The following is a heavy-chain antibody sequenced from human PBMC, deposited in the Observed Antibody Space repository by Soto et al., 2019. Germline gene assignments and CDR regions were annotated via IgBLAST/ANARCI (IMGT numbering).Heavy chain of an antibody. V-gene: IGHV3-23*01. D-gene: IGHD6-19*01. CDR1: GFTFSSYA. J-gene: IGHJ4*02. CDR2: ISGSSGRT. Sequence: GGSLRLSCAASGFTFSSYAMSWVRQAPGKGLEWGSAISGSSGRTYYADSVKGRFTISRDNSKNTLYLHMNSLRAEDTAVYYCAKDPPHEPSSYSSGPNFDYRGQGTLVTVSS. CDR3: AKDPPHEPSSYSSGPNFDY.